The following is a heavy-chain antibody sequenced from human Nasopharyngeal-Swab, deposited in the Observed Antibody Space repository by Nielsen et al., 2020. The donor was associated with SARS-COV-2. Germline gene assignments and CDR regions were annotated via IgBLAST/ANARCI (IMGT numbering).Heavy chain of an antibody. Sequence: ASVKVSCKASGFTFTGSFIHWVRQAPGQGLEWMGWMNPKSGVTSYAQKFQGRVTMTWDTSTTTAYLELGRLGSDDTAVYYCAIGLDLLWPTNGPFDIWGQGTMVSISS. CDR2: MNPKSGVT. V-gene: IGHV1-2*02. CDR3: AIGLDLLWPTNGPFDI. CDR1: GFTFTGSF. J-gene: IGHJ3*02. D-gene: IGHD2-8*01.